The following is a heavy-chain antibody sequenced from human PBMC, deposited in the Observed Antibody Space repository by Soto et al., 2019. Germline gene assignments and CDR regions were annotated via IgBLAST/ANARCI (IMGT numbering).Heavy chain of an antibody. Sequence: EVQLVESGGGLVQPGGSLRLSCAASGFTFSSYWMSWVRQAPGKGLEWVANIKQDGSEKYYVDSVKGRFTISRDNAKNSLYLQMNRLRAEDTAVYYCASDVGATPVDYWGQGTLVTVSS. J-gene: IGHJ4*02. D-gene: IGHD1-26*01. CDR1: GFTFSSYW. V-gene: IGHV3-7*03. CDR3: ASDVGATPVDY. CDR2: IKQDGSEK.